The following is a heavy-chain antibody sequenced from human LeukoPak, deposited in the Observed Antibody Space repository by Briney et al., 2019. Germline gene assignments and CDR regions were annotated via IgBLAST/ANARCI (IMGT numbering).Heavy chain of an antibody. Sequence: SETLSLTCTVSGGSISSYYWSWIRQPPGKGLEWIGYIYYSGSTNYNPFLKSRVTISVDTSKDQFSLRLSSVTAADTAVYYCAGTVVGYPAYYYYGMDVWGQGTTVTVSS. CDR2: IYYSGST. D-gene: IGHD4-23*01. V-gene: IGHV4-59*01. CDR1: GGSISSYY. J-gene: IGHJ6*02. CDR3: AGTVVGYPAYYYYGMDV.